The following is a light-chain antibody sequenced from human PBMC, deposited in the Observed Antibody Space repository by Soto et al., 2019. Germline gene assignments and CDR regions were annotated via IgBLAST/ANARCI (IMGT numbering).Light chain of an antibody. CDR2: DAS. Sequence: EIVLTQSPATLSLSPGERATLSCRASQSVSSYLAWYQQKPGQAPRLLIYDASNRATGIPARFSGNGSGTDFTLTISSLEPEDFAVYYCQQRSDWTPLTFGGGTKVEIK. J-gene: IGKJ4*01. CDR3: QQRSDWTPLT. CDR1: QSVSSY. V-gene: IGKV3-11*01.